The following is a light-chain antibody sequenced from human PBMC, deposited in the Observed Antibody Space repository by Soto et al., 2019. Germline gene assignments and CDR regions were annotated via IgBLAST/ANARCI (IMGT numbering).Light chain of an antibody. CDR1: QSISSY. J-gene: IGKJ4*01. Sequence: DIQMTQPPSSLSASVGDRVTITCRASQSISSYLNWYQQKPGKAPKLLIYAASSLQSGVPSRFSGSGSGTDFTLTISSLQPEDFATYYCQQSYSTPFFTFGGGTKVEIK. CDR2: AAS. V-gene: IGKV1-39*01. CDR3: QQSYSTPFFT.